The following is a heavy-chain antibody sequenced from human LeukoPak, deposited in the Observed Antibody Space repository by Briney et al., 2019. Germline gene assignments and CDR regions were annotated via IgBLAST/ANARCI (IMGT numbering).Heavy chain of an antibody. CDR1: GDSVSSNSAA. CDR3: ARANSPGDYVWGSYRYYFDY. Sequence: SQTLSLTCAISGDSVSSNSAAWNWIRQSPSRGLEWLGRTYYRSKWYNDYAVSVKSRITINPDTSKNQFSPQLNSVTPEDTAVYYCARANSPGDYVWGSYRYYFDYWGQGTLVTVSS. V-gene: IGHV6-1*01. J-gene: IGHJ4*02. D-gene: IGHD3-16*02. CDR2: TYYRSKWYN.